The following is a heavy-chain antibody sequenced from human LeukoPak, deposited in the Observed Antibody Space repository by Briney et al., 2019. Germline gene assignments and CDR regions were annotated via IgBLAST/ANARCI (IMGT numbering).Heavy chain of an antibody. D-gene: IGHD4-11*01. J-gene: IGHJ4*02. CDR2: ISGSGDKT. CDR1: GFTFSSYA. CDR3: AKDDPNDYRPWIY. V-gene: IGHV3-23*01. Sequence: GGSLRLSCAASGFTFSSYAMSWVRQAPGKGLEWVSLISGSGDKTYYADSVKGRFTISRDNSKNTLYLQVNSLRADDTAVYYCAKDDPNDYRPWIYWGQGTLVIVSS.